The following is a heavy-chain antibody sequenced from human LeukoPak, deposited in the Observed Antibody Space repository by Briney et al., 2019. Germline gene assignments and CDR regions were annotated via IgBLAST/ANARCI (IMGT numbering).Heavy chain of an antibody. CDR1: GASVSSIGYS. D-gene: IGHD3-22*01. V-gene: IGHV4-30-2*01. CDR3: ARNPYYDNSGEGAFDI. J-gene: IGHJ3*02. Sequence: PSETLSLTCGVSGASVSSIGYSWSWIRQPPGRGLEWIGYIYQSGSASYNPSLQSRVTISIDKSKNQFSLNLNSVTAADTAVYYCARNPYYDNSGEGAFDIWGQGTMVTVSS. CDR2: IYQSGSA.